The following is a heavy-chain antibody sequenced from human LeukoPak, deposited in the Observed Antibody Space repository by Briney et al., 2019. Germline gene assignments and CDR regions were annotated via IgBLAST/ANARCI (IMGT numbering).Heavy chain of an antibody. J-gene: IGHJ4*02. V-gene: IGHV3-21*01. CDR1: GLTFSTYS. Sequence: GGSLRLSCAASGLTFSTYSMNWVGQAPGKGLEWVSSITSSSSYIYYADSVKGRFTISRDNAKNSLYLQMNSLTADDTALYYCASLSTSPSIGDYWGQGTLVTVSS. D-gene: IGHD2/OR15-2a*01. CDR2: ITSSSSYI. CDR3: ASLSTSPSIGDY.